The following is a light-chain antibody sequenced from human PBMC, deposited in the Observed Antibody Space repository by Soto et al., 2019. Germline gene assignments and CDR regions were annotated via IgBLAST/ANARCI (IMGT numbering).Light chain of an antibody. Sequence: EIVLTQSPATLSLSPGERATLSCRASQSVSSYFAWYQQKPGQAPRLLIYDASNRATGIPGRFSGSGSGTDFTLTISRLVPEDFAFYYCQQRSNWLTFGGGTKVEIK. CDR3: QQRSNWLT. CDR1: QSVSSY. V-gene: IGKV3-11*01. CDR2: DAS. J-gene: IGKJ4*01.